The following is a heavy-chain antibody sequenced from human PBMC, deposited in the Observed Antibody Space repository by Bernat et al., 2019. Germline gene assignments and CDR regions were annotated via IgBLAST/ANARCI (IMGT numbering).Heavy chain of an antibody. J-gene: IGHJ4*02. CDR3: AKDTYINSWYGATSRGEYYFEY. V-gene: IGHV3-23*01. CDR2: ISGSGGIT. D-gene: IGHD6-13*01. Sequence: EVQLLESGGGLVQPGGSLRLSCAASGFTFSSYAMSWVRQAPRKGLEWVSAISGSGGITYYRGSGRGRLTISSDNSKHTLYLKMNSLRAEDTAVYSCAKDTYINSWYGATSRGEYYFEYWGQGTLVTVSS. CDR1: GFTFSSYA.